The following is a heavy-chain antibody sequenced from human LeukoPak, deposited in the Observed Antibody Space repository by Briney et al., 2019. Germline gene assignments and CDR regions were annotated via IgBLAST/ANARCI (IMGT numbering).Heavy chain of an antibody. CDR1: GFTFSTYW. J-gene: IGHJ4*02. CDR3: VRDRSYGAFDS. D-gene: IGHD5-18*01. V-gene: IGHV3-7*03. CDR2: IKQDGSEK. Sequence: GGSLRLSCAASGFTFSTYWMNWVRQAPGKGLEWVANIKQDGSEKYSVDSVKGRFTISRDNAKNSLYLQMNSLRAEDTAFYRCVRDRSYGAFDSWGLGTLVTVSS.